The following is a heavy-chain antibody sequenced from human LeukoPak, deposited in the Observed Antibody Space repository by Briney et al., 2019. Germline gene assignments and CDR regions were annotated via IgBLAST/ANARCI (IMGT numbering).Heavy chain of an antibody. CDR1: GFTFSSYS. J-gene: IGHJ1*01. D-gene: IGHD5-18*01. CDR2: ISSSSSYI. V-gene: IGHV3-21*01. Sequence: GGSLRLSCAASGFTFSSYSMNWVRQAPGKGLEWVSSISSSSSYIYYADSVKGRFTISRDNAKNSLYLQMNSLRAEDTAVYYCARVGTAMVTSYFQHWGQGTLVTVSP. CDR3: ARVGTAMVTSYFQH.